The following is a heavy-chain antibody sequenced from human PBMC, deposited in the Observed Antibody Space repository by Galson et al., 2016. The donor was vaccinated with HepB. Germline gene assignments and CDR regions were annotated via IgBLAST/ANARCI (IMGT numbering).Heavy chain of an antibody. CDR3: ARDSIVGSRERGGTDV. Sequence: SLRLSCAASGFIFNDYHMAWIRQAPGRGPEWVSQIRDSGDFPYYADSVRGRFTISRDNAKNLIFLQMTSLRVEDTAIYYCARDSIVGSRERGGTDVWGRGTTVIVSS. D-gene: IGHD2-15*01. CDR2: IRDSGDFP. J-gene: IGHJ6*04. CDR1: GFIFNDYH. V-gene: IGHV3-11*01.